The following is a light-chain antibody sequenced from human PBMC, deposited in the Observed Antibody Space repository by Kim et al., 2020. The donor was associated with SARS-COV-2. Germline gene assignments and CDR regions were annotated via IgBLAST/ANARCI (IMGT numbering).Light chain of an antibody. CDR3: QQYNTCWT. CDR1: RSINRL. Sequence: SASVEDSITITCRASRSINRLLAWYQQKPGNPPKLLIDDASSLKGGVPSRFSGSGSGTDFTLTISSLQPDVFATYYCQQYNTCWTFGQGTKVDIK. J-gene: IGKJ1*01. V-gene: IGKV1-5*01. CDR2: DAS.